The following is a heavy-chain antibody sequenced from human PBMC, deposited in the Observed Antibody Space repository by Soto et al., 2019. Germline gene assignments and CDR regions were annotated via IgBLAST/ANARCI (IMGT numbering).Heavy chain of an antibody. D-gene: IGHD1-20*01. V-gene: IGHV3-48*01. Sequence: GGSLRLSCAASGFTFSSYSMNWVRQAPGKGLEWISYISSSSSTKYSADSVKGRFTISRDNAKNSLYLQMNSLRAEDTAVYYCARVTGPLDYWGQGTLVTVSS. J-gene: IGHJ4*02. CDR1: GFTFSSYS. CDR2: ISSSSSTK. CDR3: ARVTGPLDY.